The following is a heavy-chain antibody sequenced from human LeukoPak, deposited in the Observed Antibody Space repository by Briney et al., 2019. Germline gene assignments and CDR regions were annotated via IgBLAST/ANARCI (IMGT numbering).Heavy chain of an antibody. CDR3: ARDWRGSYSDY. CDR1: GFTFSSYS. CDR2: ISSSSSTI. D-gene: IGHD3-16*01. V-gene: IGHV3-48*04. J-gene: IGHJ4*02. Sequence: GGSLRLSCAASGFTFSSYSMNWVRQAPGKGLEWVSYISSSSSTIYYADSVKGRFTISRDNAKNSLYLQMNSLRAEDTAVYYCARDWRGSYSDYWGQGTLVTVSS.